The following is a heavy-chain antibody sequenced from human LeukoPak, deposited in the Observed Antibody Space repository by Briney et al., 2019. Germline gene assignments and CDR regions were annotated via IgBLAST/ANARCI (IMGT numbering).Heavy chain of an antibody. J-gene: IGHJ6*02. CDR2: IIPILGIA. Sequence: SVKVSCKASGYSFTGYYMHWVRQAPGQGLEWMGRIIPILGIANYAQKFQGGVTITADKSTSTAYMELSSLRSEDTAVYYCARDGYSYGSLDYYYYGMDVWGQGTTVTVSS. V-gene: IGHV1-69*04. CDR1: GYSFTGYY. CDR3: ARDGYSYGSLDYYYYGMDV. D-gene: IGHD5-18*01.